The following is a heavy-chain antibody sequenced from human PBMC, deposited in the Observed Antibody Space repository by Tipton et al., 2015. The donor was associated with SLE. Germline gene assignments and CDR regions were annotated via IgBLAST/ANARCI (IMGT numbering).Heavy chain of an antibody. D-gene: IGHD3-16*01. Sequence: SLRLSCAASGFTFSNYAMHWVRQAPGKGLEWVAVISYDGRMQFYTDSVKGRFTISRDNSKITLSLQMNSLRPEDTAVYYCARDGAWGTSSALYYGMDLWGQGTTVIVSS. V-gene: IGHV3-30*03. CDR1: GFTFSNYA. J-gene: IGHJ6*02. CDR2: ISYDGRMQ. CDR3: ARDGAWGTSSALYYGMDL.